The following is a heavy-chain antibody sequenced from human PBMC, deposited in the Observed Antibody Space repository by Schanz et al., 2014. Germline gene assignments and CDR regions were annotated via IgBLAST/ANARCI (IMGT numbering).Heavy chain of an antibody. J-gene: IGHJ6*03. CDR1: GFIFSAYT. D-gene: IGHD5-12*01. CDR2: ISGSSSTK. V-gene: IGHV3-48*01. CDR3: ARGGSSGYDFSIYYMDV. Sequence: EVQLVESGGGLVKPGESLRLSCAASGFIFSAYTMNWVRQAPGKGLEWVSYISGSSSTKYYADSVKGRFTISRDNGKKSLYLQMNSLRAEDTAAYYCARGGSSGYDFSIYYMDVRGKGATVTVSS.